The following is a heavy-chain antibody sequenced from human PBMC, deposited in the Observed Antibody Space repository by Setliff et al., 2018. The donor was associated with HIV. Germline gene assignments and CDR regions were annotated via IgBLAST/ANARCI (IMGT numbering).Heavy chain of an antibody. Sequence: PSETLSLTCAVYGGSLTGYFWTWIRQSPGKGLEWVGQLNRDGGAHYNPSLRSRVTISVDTSKNQFSLKLTSMTAADTAVYYCARGWVRGPIISPGTYFSYGLDVWGQGTPVTVSS. J-gene: IGHJ6*02. CDR2: LNRDGGA. D-gene: IGHD3-10*01. CDR3: ARGWVRGPIISPGTYFSYGLDV. V-gene: IGHV4-34*01. CDR1: GGSLTGYF.